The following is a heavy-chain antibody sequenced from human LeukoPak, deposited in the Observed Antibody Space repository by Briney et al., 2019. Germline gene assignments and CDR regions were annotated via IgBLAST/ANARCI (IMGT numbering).Heavy chain of an antibody. CDR3: ARRSGFYFDY. Sequence: GGSLRLSCAASGLTFSIYAMTWVRQGPGKGLELVSGISGRDNGTWYADSGKGRFTISRDNSKNTLYLQMNTLTGEDTAVYYCARRSGFYFDYWGQGTLVTVSS. CDR2: ISGRDNGT. V-gene: IGHV3-23*01. D-gene: IGHD3-10*01. J-gene: IGHJ4*02. CDR1: GLTFSIYA.